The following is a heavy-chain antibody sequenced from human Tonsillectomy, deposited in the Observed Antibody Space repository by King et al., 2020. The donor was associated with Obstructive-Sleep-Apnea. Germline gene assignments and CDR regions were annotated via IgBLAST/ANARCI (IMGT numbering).Heavy chain of an antibody. D-gene: IGHD2-2*01. V-gene: IGHV3-48*04. Sequence: VQLVESGGGLVQPGGSLRLSCAASGFTFSSYSMNWVRQAPGKGLEWVSYISSSSSTIYYADSVKGRFTISRDNAKNSLYLQMNSLRAEDTAVYYCAREVYCSSTSCYRRQVWFDPWGQGTLVTVSS. CDR3: AREVYCSSTSCYRRQVWFDP. CDR1: GFTFSSYS. J-gene: IGHJ5*02. CDR2: ISSSSSTI.